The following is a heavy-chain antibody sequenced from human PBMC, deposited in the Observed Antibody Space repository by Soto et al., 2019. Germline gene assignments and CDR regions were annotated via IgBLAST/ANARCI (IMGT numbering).Heavy chain of an antibody. CDR1: GGSISSGGYY. D-gene: IGHD6-6*01. J-gene: IGHJ4*02. CDR3: ASQPYSSSSTFDY. CDR2: IYYSGST. Sequence: SETLSLTCTVYGGSISSGGYYWSWIRQHPGKGLEWIGYIYYSGSTYYNPSLKSRVTISVDTSKNQFSLKLSSVTAADTAVYYCASQPYSSSSTFDYWGQGTLVTVSS. V-gene: IGHV4-31*03.